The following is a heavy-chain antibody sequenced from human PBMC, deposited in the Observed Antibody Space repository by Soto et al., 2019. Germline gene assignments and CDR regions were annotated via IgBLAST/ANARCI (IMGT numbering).Heavy chain of an antibody. Sequence: AGGSLRLSCAASGFTFSSYAMHWVRQAPGKGLEWVAVISYDGSNKYYADSVKGRFTISRDNSKNTLYLQMNSLRAEDTAVYYCAREGIAAAGGEFDYWGQGTLVTV. CDR2: ISYDGSNK. J-gene: IGHJ4*02. V-gene: IGHV3-30-3*01. CDR3: AREGIAAAGGEFDY. D-gene: IGHD6-13*01. CDR1: GFTFSSYA.